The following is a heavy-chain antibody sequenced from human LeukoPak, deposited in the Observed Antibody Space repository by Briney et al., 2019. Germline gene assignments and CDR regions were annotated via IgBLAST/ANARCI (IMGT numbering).Heavy chain of an antibody. CDR3: AKAGPYYSDS. V-gene: IGHV3-23*01. J-gene: IGHJ4*02. Sequence: GGSLRLSCAASGFTFNNYGMRWVRQAPGMGLVWVSTISGSGDATYYADSVKGRFTISRDNSKNTLFLQMNSLTAEGTAVYYCAKAGPYYSDSWGQGTLVTVSS. CDR2: ISGSGDAT. CDR1: GFTFNNYG.